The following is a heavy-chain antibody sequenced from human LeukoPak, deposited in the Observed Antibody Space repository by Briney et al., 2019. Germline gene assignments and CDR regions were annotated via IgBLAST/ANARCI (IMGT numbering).Heavy chain of an antibody. CDR2: ISSNGGST. D-gene: IGHD3-10*01. J-gene: IGHJ3*02. CDR3: ARLPRFYYGSGSYSDAFDI. Sequence: GGSLRLSCAASGFTFSSYAMHWVRQAPGKGLEYVSAISSNGGSTYYANSVKGRFTISRDNSKNTLYLQMGSLRAEDMAVYYCARLPRFYYGSGSYSDAFDIWGQGTMVTVSS. V-gene: IGHV3-64*01. CDR1: GFTFSSYA.